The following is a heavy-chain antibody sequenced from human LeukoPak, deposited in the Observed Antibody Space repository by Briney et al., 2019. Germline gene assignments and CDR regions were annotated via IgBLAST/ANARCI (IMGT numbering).Heavy chain of an antibody. V-gene: IGHV3-15*01. CDR2: IKSKTDGGTT. CDR3: TTPGAGGSYSHYYYYMDV. CDR1: GFTFSNAW. D-gene: IGHD1-26*01. J-gene: IGHJ6*03. Sequence: GGSLRLSCAASGFTFSNAWMSWVRQAPGKGLEWVGRIKSKTDGGTTDYAAPVKGRFTISRDDSKNTLYLQMNSLKTEDTAVYYWTTPGAGGSYSHYYYYMDVWGKGTTVTVSS.